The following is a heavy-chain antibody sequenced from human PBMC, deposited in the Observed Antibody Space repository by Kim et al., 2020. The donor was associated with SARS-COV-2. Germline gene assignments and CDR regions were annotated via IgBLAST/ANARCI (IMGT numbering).Heavy chain of an antibody. CDR1: GFTFSSYS. CDR3: GVGGSGWYGPFDY. D-gene: IGHD6-19*01. V-gene: IGHV3-48*04. J-gene: IGHJ4*02. CDR2: ISSSSSTI. Sequence: GGSLRLSCAASGFTFSSYSMNWVRQAPGKGLEWVSYISSSSSTIYYADSVKGRFTISRDNAKNSLYLQMNSLRAEDTAVYYCGVGGSGWYGPFDYWGQGTLVTVSS.